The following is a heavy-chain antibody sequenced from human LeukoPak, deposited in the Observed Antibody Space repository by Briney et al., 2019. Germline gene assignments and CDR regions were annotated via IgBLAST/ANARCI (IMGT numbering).Heavy chain of an antibody. CDR1: GFTFSSYG. CDR3: TSTGILGATTGVGLFDY. D-gene: IGHD1-26*01. V-gene: IGHV3-20*04. J-gene: IGHJ4*02. CDR2: INWNGGST. Sequence: PGGTLRLSCAASGFTFSSYGMSWVRQAPGKGLEWVSGINWNGGSTNYADSVKGRFTISRDNAKNSLYLQMNSLRAEDTALYYCTSTGILGATTGVGLFDYWGQGTLVTVSS.